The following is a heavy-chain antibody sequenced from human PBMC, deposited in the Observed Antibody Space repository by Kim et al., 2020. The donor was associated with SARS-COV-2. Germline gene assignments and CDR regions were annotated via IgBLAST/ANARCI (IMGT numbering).Heavy chain of an antibody. J-gene: IGHJ4*01. CDR3: TKVSDIPTGHTFDY. CDR2: ISGRTGGT. V-gene: IGHV3-23*01. CDR1: GFIFSNYA. Sequence: GGSLRLSCAASGFIFSNYAMTWVRQAPGKGLEWVSTISGRTGGTYYADSVKGRFTISRDNLKNIVSLEMKSLRVDDAALYYCTKVSDIPTGHTFDYWG. D-gene: IGHD3-9*01.